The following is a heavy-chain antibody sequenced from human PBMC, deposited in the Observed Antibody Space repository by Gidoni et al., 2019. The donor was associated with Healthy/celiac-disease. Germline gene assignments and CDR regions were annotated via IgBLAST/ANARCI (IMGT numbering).Heavy chain of an antibody. J-gene: IGHJ4*02. CDR3: ARNGGHSYGKRALRY. CDR2: INHSGST. Sequence: QVQLQQWGAGLLKPSETLSLTCAVYGGSFSGYYWSWIRQPPGKGLEWIGEINHSGSTNYNPSLKSRVTISVDTSKNQFSLKLSSVTAADTAVYYCARNGGHSYGKRALRYWGQGTLVTVSS. D-gene: IGHD5-18*01. CDR1: GGSFSGYY. V-gene: IGHV4-34*01.